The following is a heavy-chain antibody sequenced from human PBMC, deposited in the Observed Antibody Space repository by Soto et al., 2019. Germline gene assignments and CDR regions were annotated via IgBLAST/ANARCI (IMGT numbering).Heavy chain of an antibody. CDR3: AGLVRGVSYSGMDV. Sequence: PSETLSLTCAVSGGSISSGGYSWSWIRQPPGKGLEWIGYIYHSGSTYYNPSLKSRVTISVDTSKNQFSLKLSSVTAADTAVYYCAGLVRGVSYSGMDVWGQGTTVTVSS. V-gene: IGHV4-30-2*01. J-gene: IGHJ6*02. CDR2: IYHSGST. D-gene: IGHD3-10*01. CDR1: GGSISSGGYS.